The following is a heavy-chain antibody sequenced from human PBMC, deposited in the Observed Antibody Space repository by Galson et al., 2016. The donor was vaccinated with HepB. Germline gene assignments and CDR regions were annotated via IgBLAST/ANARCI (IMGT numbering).Heavy chain of an antibody. V-gene: IGHV4-39*01. J-gene: IGHJ3*02. CDR1: GGSISSTDDY. D-gene: IGHD2-21*01. Sequence: ETLSLTCTVSGGSISSTDDYWGWIRQPPGKGLEWIGSIYYSGNTYYNSSLKSRVTISVDTSKNQFPLKVSSVTASDSAVYYCARHDWRGGTDAFDIWGQGTMVSVSS. CDR3: ARHDWRGGTDAFDI. CDR2: IYYSGNT.